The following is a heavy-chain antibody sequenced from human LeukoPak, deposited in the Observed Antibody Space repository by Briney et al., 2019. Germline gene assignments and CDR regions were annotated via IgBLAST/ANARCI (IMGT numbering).Heavy chain of an antibody. V-gene: IGHV3-23*01. D-gene: IGHD2-2*01. CDR3: AKFVGYCSSTSCFDY. Sequence: GGSLRLSCAACGFTFSSYAMSWVRQAPGKGLEWVSAISGSGGSTYYADSVKGRFTISRDNSKNTLYLQMNSLRAEDTAVYYCAKFVGYCSSTSCFDYWGQGTLVTVSS. CDR2: ISGSGGST. J-gene: IGHJ4*02. CDR1: GFTFSSYA.